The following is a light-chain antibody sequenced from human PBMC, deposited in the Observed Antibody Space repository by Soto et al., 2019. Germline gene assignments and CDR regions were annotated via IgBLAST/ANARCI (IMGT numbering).Light chain of an antibody. V-gene: IGKV1-39*01. CDR2: AAS. Sequence: DIQMTQSPSSLSASVGDRVTVTCRASQSISTYLNWYQQKPGKAPKLLIYAASSLQSGVPSRFTGRGSGTDFSLTISSLQPEDFATYYCQQSYNIPQTFGQGTRVEIK. CDR1: QSISTY. J-gene: IGKJ1*01. CDR3: QQSYNIPQT.